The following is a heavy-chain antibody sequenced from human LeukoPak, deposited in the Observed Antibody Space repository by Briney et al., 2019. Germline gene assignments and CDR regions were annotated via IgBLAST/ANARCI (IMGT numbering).Heavy chain of an antibody. CDR2: IRTDGTDT. D-gene: IGHD2-8*01. Sequence: GRSLRLSCAASGFTFSYYWMHWVRQAPGKGLVWVARIRTDGTDTSYADSVKGRFTISRDNAKNTLYLQMNNLRVEDTAVYYCARDRFCTTDRCSDYWGQGTLVTVSS. V-gene: IGHV3-74*01. J-gene: IGHJ4*02. CDR1: GFTFSYYW. CDR3: ARDRFCTTDRCSDY.